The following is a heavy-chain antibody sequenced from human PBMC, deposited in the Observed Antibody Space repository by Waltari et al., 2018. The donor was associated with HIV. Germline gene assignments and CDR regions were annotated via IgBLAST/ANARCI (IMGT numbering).Heavy chain of an antibody. Sequence: QVQVVQSGAEVKKPGASVKVSCRASGINFNNNAVHWMRQAPGQGLEWLGSFNVGSMFGRYSLRFQDRVSFNRDTSETTVFMELRSLKSEDTAVYFCARGSDWLVNVLEIWGQGTLVTVSS. CDR1: GINFNNNA. CDR2: FNVGSMFG. D-gene: IGHD6-19*01. V-gene: IGHV1-3*01. J-gene: IGHJ4*02. CDR3: ARGSDWLVNVLEI.